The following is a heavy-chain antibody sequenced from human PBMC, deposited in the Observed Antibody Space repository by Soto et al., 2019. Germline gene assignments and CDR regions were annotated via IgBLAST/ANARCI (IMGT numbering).Heavy chain of an antibody. V-gene: IGHV1-18*01. D-gene: IGHD1-26*01. Sequence: ASVKVACKASGYTFTSYGISWVRQAPGQGLEWMGWISAYNGNTNYAQKLQGRGTMTTDTSTSTADMELRSRRSDDTAVYYCARVRGSYFSSWRQGTLVTVSS. J-gene: IGHJ4*02. CDR3: ARVRGSYFSS. CDR2: ISAYNGNT. CDR1: GYTFTSYG.